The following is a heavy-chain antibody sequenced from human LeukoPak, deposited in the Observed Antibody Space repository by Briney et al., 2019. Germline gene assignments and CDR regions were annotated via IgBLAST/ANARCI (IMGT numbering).Heavy chain of an antibody. Sequence: SETLSLTCTVSGGSISSYYWSWIRQPPGKGLEWIGRIYTSGSTNYNPSLKSRVTMSVDTSKNQVSLKLSSVTAADTAVYYCARGLITVTTSDAFDIWGQGTMVTVSS. J-gene: IGHJ3*02. D-gene: IGHD4-17*01. V-gene: IGHV4-4*07. CDR2: IYTSGST. CDR1: GGSISSYY. CDR3: ARGLITVTTSDAFDI.